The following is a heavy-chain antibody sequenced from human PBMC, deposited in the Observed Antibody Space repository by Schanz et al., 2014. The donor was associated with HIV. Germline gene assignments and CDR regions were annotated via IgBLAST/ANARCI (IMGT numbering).Heavy chain of an antibody. CDR1: GFNVSNNY. Sequence: EVQLVESGGGLVQPGGSLRLSCAASGFNVSNNYVSWVRQAPGKGLEWVSTISGSGAGTYYADSVKGRFTISRDNSKNTLFLQMNSLRAEDTALYYCAKDMGGVVPAAPFYYYGMDVWGQGTTVTVSS. CDR3: AKDMGGVVPAAPFYYYGMDV. J-gene: IGHJ6*02. CDR2: ISGSGAGT. V-gene: IGHV3-23*04. D-gene: IGHD2-2*01.